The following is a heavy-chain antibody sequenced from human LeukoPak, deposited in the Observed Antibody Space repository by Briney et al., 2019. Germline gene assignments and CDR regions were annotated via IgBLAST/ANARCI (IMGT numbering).Heavy chain of an antibody. V-gene: IGHV1-46*01. Sequence: ASVKVSCKASGYTFTSYYMHWVRQAPGQGLEWMGIINPSGGSTSYAQKFQGRVTMTRDTSTSTVYMELSSLRSEDTAEYYCARDFLVRGVISYYYYYYGMDVWGKGTTVTVSS. J-gene: IGHJ6*04. CDR3: ARDFLVRGVISYYYYYYGMDV. CDR2: INPSGGST. D-gene: IGHD3-10*01. CDR1: GYTFTSYY.